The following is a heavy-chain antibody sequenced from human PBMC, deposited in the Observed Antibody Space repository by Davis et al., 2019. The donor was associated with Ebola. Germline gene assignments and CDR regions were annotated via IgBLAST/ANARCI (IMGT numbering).Heavy chain of an antibody. J-gene: IGHJ5*01. CDR2: ISTYGSET. D-gene: IGHD2/OR15-2a*01. Sequence: GESLKISCAGSGFTFSDYYLSWVRQAPGKGLEWLSYISTYGSETSYADSVKGRFSISRDNANNLLYLHMSSLRPEDTAVYYCARAISIVQLFDFWGHGTLVTVSS. CDR1: GFTFSDYY. V-gene: IGHV3-11*01. CDR3: ARAISIVQLFDF.